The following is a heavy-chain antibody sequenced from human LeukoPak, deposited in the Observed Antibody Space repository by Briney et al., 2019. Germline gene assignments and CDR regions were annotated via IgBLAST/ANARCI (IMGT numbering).Heavy chain of an antibody. CDR3: ARDAPYYYDSSGYYSY. CDR2: ISSSSSYL. J-gene: IGHJ4*02. D-gene: IGHD3-22*01. CDR1: GFTFSSYS. Sequence: PGGSLRLSCAASGFTFSSYSMNWVRQAPGKGLEWVSSISSSSSYLFYADSVKGRFTISRDNAKNSLYLQMNSLRAEDTAVYYCARDAPYYYDSSGYYSYWGQGTLVTVSS. V-gene: IGHV3-21*01.